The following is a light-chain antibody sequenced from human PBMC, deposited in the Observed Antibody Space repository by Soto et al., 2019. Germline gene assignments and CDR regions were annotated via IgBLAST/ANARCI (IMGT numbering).Light chain of an antibody. CDR3: SSYTSSSTLCV. CDR1: SSDVGGYNY. CDR2: EVS. Sequence: QSALTQPASVSGSPGQSITISCTGTSSDVGGYNYVSWYQQHPGKAPKLMIYEVSNRPTGVSNRFSGSKSGNTASLTIPGLQDEDEADYYCSSYTSSSTLCVFGTGTKVTVL. V-gene: IGLV2-14*01. J-gene: IGLJ1*01.